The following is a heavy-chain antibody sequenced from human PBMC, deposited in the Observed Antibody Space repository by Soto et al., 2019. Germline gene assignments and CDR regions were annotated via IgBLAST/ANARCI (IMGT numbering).Heavy chain of an antibody. D-gene: IGHD2-2*01. J-gene: IGHJ4*02. CDR1: GGSISSGGYS. Sequence: QLQLQESGSGLVKPSQTLSLTCAVSGGSISSGGYSWSWIRQRPGKGLEWIGYIYHSGRTYYNPFLKRRVTIAVDSAKNQCSVKRGFVTATDTAVYYCGRVPDGGGQGTLVTVSA. CDR3: GRVPDG. CDR2: IYHSGRT. V-gene: IGHV4-30-2*01.